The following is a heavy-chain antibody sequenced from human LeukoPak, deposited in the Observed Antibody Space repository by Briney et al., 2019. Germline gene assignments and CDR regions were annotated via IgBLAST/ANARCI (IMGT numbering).Heavy chain of an antibody. V-gene: IGHV3-48*03. CDR3: ARDLGQYYDTSDNWFDP. CDR1: GFTFSSYE. D-gene: IGHD3-22*01. Sequence: PGGTLRLSCAASGFTFSSYEMNWVRQAPGKGLEWVSYISGSGTTIYYADSVKGRFTISRDNAKNSLFLQMNSLRAEDTAVYYCARDLGQYYDTSDNWFDPWGQGTLVTVSS. CDR2: ISGSGTTI. J-gene: IGHJ5*02.